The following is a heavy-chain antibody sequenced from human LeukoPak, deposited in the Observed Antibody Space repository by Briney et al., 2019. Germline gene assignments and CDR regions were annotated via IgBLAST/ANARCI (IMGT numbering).Heavy chain of an antibody. J-gene: IGHJ4*02. V-gene: IGHV3-21*01. Sequence: GGSLRLSCAASGFTFSSYSMNWVRQAPGKGLEWVSTISSSSSYIYYADSVKGRFTISRDNAKNSLYLQMNSLRAEDTAVYYCARDMYYDSSGYDYWGQGTLVTVSS. CDR3: ARDMYYDSSGYDY. D-gene: IGHD3-22*01. CDR1: GFTFSSYS. CDR2: ISSSSSYI.